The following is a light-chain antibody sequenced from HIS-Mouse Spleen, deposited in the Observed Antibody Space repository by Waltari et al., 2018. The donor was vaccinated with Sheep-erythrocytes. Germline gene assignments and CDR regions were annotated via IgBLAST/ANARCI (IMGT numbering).Light chain of an antibody. CDR3: AAWDDSLNGWV. CDR1: SSDVGGYNY. V-gene: IGLV2-11*01. CDR2: DVS. J-gene: IGLJ3*02. Sequence: QSALTQPRSVSGSPGQSVTISCTGTSSDVGGYNYVSWYQQHPGKAPKLMIYDVSNRPSWVPDRFSGSKSGTSASLAMSGLQSEDEADYYCAAWDDSLNGWVFGGGTKLTVL.